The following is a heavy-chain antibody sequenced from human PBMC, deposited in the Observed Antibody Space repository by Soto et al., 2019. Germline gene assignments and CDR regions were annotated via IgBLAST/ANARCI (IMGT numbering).Heavy chain of an antibody. J-gene: IGHJ5*02. Sequence: ASVKVSCKASGYTFTSYGISWVRQAPGQGLEWMGWISAYNGNTNYAQKLQGRVTMTTDTSTSTAYMELRSLRSDDTAVYYCARGSPVGELSWDWFDPWGQGTLVTVSS. CDR3: ARGSPVGELSWDWFDP. D-gene: IGHD3-10*01. CDR1: GYTFTSYG. V-gene: IGHV1-18*01. CDR2: ISAYNGNT.